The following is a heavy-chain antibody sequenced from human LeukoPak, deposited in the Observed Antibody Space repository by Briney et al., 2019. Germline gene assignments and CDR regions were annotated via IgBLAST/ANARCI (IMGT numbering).Heavy chain of an antibody. CDR1: GGSINSFY. Sequence: SETLSLTRSVSGGSINSFYWSWIRQPPGKGLEWIGYIHSNGGTSYNPSLKSRVTMSVDTSKNQFSLKLNSVTAADSAVYFCARHVSGIYGSRGDFDYWGQGTLVTVSS. D-gene: IGHD3-10*01. CDR3: ARHVSGIYGSRGDFDY. J-gene: IGHJ4*02. V-gene: IGHV4-59*08. CDR2: IHSNGGT.